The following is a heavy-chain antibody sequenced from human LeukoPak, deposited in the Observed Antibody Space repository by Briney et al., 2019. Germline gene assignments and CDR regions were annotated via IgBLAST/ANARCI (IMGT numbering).Heavy chain of an antibody. J-gene: IGHJ4*02. Sequence: SETLSLTCTVSGGSISSSSYYWGWIRQPPGKGLEWIGSIYYSGPSYYNPSLKSRVTISVDTSKNQFSLNLNSVTAADTAVYYCAVVTAIHYDYWGQGTWSPSPQ. CDR3: AVVTAIHYDY. V-gene: IGHV4-39*07. D-gene: IGHD2-21*02. CDR2: IYYSGPS. CDR1: GGSISSSSYY.